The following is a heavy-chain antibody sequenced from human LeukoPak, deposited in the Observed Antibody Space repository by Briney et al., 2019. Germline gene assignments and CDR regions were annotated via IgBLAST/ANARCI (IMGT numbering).Heavy chain of an antibody. Sequence: GGSLRLSCAASGFTVSSNYMSWVRQAPGKGLEWVSVIYSGGSTYYADSVKGRFTISRDNSKNTLYLQMNSLRAADTAVYYCARDGYSSGWDYWGQGTLVTVSS. D-gene: IGHD6-19*01. J-gene: IGHJ4*02. CDR2: IYSGGST. CDR3: ARDGYSSGWDY. CDR1: GFTVSSNY. V-gene: IGHV3-53*01.